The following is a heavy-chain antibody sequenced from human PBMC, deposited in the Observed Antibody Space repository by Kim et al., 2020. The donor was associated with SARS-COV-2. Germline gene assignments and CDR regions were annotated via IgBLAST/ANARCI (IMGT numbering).Heavy chain of an antibody. CDR1: GSSISSD. D-gene: IGHD4-17*01. J-gene: IGHJ3*01. CDR3: YCLDYGDYDEAFDL. CDR2: VYHTGSA. V-gene: IGHV4-59*08. Sequence: SETLSLTCAVSGSSISSDWSWIRQPPPKSLELISYVYHTGSATSYSSLTISVPISMSTSRNYNPLTLTSLTATDTAISFYYCLDYGDYDEAFDLWG.